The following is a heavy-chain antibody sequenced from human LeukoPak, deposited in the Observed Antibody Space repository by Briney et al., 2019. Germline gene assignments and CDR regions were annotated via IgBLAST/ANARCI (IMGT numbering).Heavy chain of an antibody. CDR3: ARGLGSYSYYFDY. Sequence: SETLSLTCTVSGGSITSYFWSWIRQPPGKGLEWLGYIYYRGSTTYNPSLKSRVTMSVDTSKYQFSLKLSSMTAADTAVYYCARGLGSYSYYFDYWGQGTLVTVSS. D-gene: IGHD1-26*01. V-gene: IGHV4-59*01. CDR2: IYYRGST. J-gene: IGHJ4*02. CDR1: GGSITSYF.